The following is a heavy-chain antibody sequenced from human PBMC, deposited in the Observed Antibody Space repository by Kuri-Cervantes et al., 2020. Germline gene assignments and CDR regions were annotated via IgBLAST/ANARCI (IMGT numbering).Heavy chain of an antibody. Sequence: SETLSLTCTVSGGSISSGDYYWSWIRQPPGKGLEWIGYIYYSGSTYYNPSLKSRVTISVDTSKNQFSLKIHSVTAADTALYYCARGDYGVPGPWGQGILVTVSS. CDR1: GGSISSGDYY. CDR3: ARGDYGVPGP. CDR2: IYYSGST. J-gene: IGHJ5*02. D-gene: IGHD4-17*01. V-gene: IGHV4-30-4*08.